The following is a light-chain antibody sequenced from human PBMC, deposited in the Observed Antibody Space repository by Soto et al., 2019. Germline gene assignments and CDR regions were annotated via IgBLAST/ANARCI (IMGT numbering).Light chain of an antibody. V-gene: IGLV2-14*03. CDR3: GSYTSSRTLV. CDR1: SSDVGGYTY. Sequence: QSVLTQPASVSGSPGQSITISCTGTSSDVGGYTYVSWYQHHPGKAPKLIIYDVNNRPSGVPNRFSGSKSGNTASLTISGLQAEDEADYYCGSYTSSRTLVLGGGTKLTVL. J-gene: IGLJ2*01. CDR2: DVN.